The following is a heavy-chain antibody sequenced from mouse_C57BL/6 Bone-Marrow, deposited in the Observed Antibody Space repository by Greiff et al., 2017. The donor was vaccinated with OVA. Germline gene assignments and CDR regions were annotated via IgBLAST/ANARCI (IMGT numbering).Heavy chain of an antibody. J-gene: IGHJ2*01. CDR3: ARRGITTVVGDY. CDR1: GYTFTSYG. CDR2: IYPRSGNT. V-gene: IGHV1-81*01. Sequence: QVQLQQSGAELARPGASVKLSCKASGYTFTSYGISWVKQRTGQGLEWIGEIYPRSGNTYYNEKFKGKATLTADKSSSTAYMKLRSLTSEDSAVYFCARRGITTVVGDYWGQGTTLTVSS. D-gene: IGHD1-1*01.